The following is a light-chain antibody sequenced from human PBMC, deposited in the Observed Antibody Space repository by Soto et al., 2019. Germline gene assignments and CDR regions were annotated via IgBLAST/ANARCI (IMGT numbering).Light chain of an antibody. CDR3: CSYAGSRTWV. CDR2: EDT. CDR1: SSDVGNYNF. Sequence: QSALTQPASVSGSPGQSITISCTGSSSDVGNYNFVSWYQHHPGKAPKLIIYEDTQWPSGISDRFFGSKSGNTASLTISGLQAEDEADYYCCSYAGSRTWVFGGGTKLT. J-gene: IGLJ3*02. V-gene: IGLV2-23*01.